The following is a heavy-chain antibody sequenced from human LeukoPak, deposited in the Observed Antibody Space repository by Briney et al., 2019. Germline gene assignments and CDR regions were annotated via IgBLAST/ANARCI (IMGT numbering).Heavy chain of an antibody. CDR2: IIPIFGTA. V-gene: IGHV1-69*06. J-gene: IGHJ3*02. Sequence: SVKVSCKASGYTFTSYGISWVRQAPGQGLEWMGGIIPIFGTANYAQKFQGRVTITADKSTSTAYMELSSLRSEDTAVYYCAREAIVGATTGGAFDIWGQGTMVTVSS. D-gene: IGHD1-26*01. CDR3: AREAIVGATTGGAFDI. CDR1: GYTFTSYG.